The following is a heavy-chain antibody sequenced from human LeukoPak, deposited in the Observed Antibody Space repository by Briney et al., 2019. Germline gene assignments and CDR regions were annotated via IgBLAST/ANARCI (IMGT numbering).Heavy chain of an antibody. CDR3: ARDMYGGTDF. D-gene: IGHD2-8*01. CDR1: GFTSSSYW. J-gene: IGHJ4*02. CDR2: IKQDGSEK. Sequence: PGGSLRLSCAASGFTSSSYWMSWVRQAPGKGLEWAANIKQDGSEKYYVDSVKGRFTISRDNAKNSLYLQMNSLRAEDTAVYYCARDMYGGTDFWGQGTLVTVSS. V-gene: IGHV3-7*01.